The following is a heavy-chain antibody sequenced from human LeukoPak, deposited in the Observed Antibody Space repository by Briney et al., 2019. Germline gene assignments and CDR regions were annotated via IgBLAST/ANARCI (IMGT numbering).Heavy chain of an antibody. Sequence: SETLSLTCTVSGGSISSSSYYWGWIRQPPGKGLEWIGSIYYSGSTYYNPSLKSRVTISVDTSKNQFSLKLSSVTAADTAVYYCARETITVTTDYWGQGTLVTVSS. CDR3: ARETITVTTDY. D-gene: IGHD1-7*01. V-gene: IGHV4-39*07. J-gene: IGHJ4*02. CDR2: IYYSGST. CDR1: GGSISSSSYY.